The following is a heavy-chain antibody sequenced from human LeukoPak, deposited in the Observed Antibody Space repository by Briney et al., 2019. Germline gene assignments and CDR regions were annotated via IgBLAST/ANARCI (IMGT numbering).Heavy chain of an antibody. CDR1: GFTFDDYA. J-gene: IGHJ4*02. CDR2: ISWNSGSI. D-gene: IGHD6-19*01. V-gene: IGHV3-9*03. Sequence: GGSLRLSCAASGFTFDDYAMHWVRQAPGKGLEWVSGISWNSGSIGYADSVKGRFTISRDNAKNSLYLQMNSLRAEDMALYYCAKGSSGWYGVIDYWGQGTLVTVSS. CDR3: AKGSSGWYGVIDY.